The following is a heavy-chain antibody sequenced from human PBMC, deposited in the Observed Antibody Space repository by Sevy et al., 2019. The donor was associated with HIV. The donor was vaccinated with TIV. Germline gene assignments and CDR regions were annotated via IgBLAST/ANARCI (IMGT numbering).Heavy chain of an antibody. Sequence: GGSLRLSCTASGFTFGDYAMSWFRQAPGKGLEWVGFIRSKAYGGTTEYAASVKGRFTISRDDSKSIAYLQMNSLKTEDTAVYYCTRPARRNYYYYGIDVWGQGTTVTVSS. CDR2: IRSKAYGGTT. CDR1: GFTFGDYA. D-gene: IGHD6-6*01. V-gene: IGHV3-49*03. J-gene: IGHJ6*02. CDR3: TRPARRNYYYYGIDV.